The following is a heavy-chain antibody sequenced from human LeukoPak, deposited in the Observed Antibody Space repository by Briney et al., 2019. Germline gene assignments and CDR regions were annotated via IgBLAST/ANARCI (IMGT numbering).Heavy chain of an antibody. CDR1: GFTFSNYA. CDR3: AKAPNFDWFPSDY. J-gene: IGHJ4*02. V-gene: IGHV3-23*01. D-gene: IGHD3-9*01. Sequence: GGSLRLSCAASGFTFSNYAMSWVRQAPGKGLEWVSAISGSGGSTYYADSVKGRFTISRDNSKNTQYLQMNSLRAEDTAVYYCAKAPNFDWFPSDYWGQGTLVTVSS. CDR2: ISGSGGST.